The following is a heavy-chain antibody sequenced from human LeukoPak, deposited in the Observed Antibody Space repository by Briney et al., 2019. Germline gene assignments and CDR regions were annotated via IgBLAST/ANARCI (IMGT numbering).Heavy chain of an antibody. D-gene: IGHD1-14*01. J-gene: IGHJ4*02. V-gene: IGHV1-2*02. CDR3: ARVNRRKEGAPFDY. CDR2: INPNSGGT. CDR1: GYTFTGYY. Sequence: GASVKVSCKASGYTFTGYYMHWVRQAPGQGLEWMGWINPNSGGTNYAQKFQGRVTMTRDTSISTAYMELSRLRSDDTAVYYCARVNRRKEGAPFDYWGQGTLVTVSS.